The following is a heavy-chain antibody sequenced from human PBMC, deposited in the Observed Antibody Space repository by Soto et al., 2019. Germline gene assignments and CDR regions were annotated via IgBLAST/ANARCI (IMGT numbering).Heavy chain of an antibody. CDR1: GFTFSSYA. J-gene: IGHJ4*02. CDR2: ISYDGSNK. CDR3: ARSNTAMAHSNFDY. D-gene: IGHD5-18*01. V-gene: IGHV3-30-3*01. Sequence: QVQLVESGGGVVQPGRSLRLSCAASGFTFSSYAMHWVRQAPGKGLEWVAVISYDGSNKYYADSVKGRFTISRDNSKNTLYLQMNSVRAEDTAVYYCARSNTAMAHSNFDYWGEGTLVTVCS.